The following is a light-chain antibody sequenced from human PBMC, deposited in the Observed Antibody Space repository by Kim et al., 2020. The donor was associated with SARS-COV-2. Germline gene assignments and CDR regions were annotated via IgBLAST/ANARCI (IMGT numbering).Light chain of an antibody. CDR2: GKN. CDR3: NSRDTSDNHLVV. CDR1: SLRSYY. J-gene: IGLJ2*01. Sequence: SSELTQDPAVSVALGQTIRITCQGDSLRSYYASWYQQKPGQAPVLVIYGKNNRPSGIPDRFSGSSSRNTASLTITGTQAEDEADYYCNSRDTSDNHLVVF. V-gene: IGLV3-19*01.